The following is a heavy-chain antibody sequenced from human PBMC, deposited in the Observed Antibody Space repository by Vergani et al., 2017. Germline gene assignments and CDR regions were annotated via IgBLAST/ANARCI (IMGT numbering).Heavy chain of an antibody. D-gene: IGHD1-26*01. CDR1: GGTFSSYA. Sequence: QVQLVQSGAEVKKPGSSVKVSCKASGGTFSSYAISWVRQAPGQGLEWMGRIIPILGIANYAQKFQGRVTITADKSTSTAYMELSSLRSEDTAVYYCASKPRRGSYYSHDAFAIWGQRTMVTVSS. V-gene: IGHV1-69*04. CDR2: IIPILGIA. J-gene: IGHJ3*02. CDR3: ASKPRRGSYYSHDAFAI.